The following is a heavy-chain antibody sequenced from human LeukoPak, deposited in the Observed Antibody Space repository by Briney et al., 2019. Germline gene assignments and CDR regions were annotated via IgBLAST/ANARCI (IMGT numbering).Heavy chain of an antibody. CDR3: AGQTGSGLFILP. J-gene: IGHJ4*02. CDR1: GGSISSYY. D-gene: IGHD3/OR15-3a*01. CDR2: IYYTGNT. V-gene: IGHV4-39*01. Sequence: SETLSLTCTVSGGSISSYYWGWIRQPPGMGLEWIGSIYYTGNTYYNASLKSQVSISIDTSKNQFSLKLTSVTAADTAVYYCAGQTGSGLFILPGGQGTLVTVSS.